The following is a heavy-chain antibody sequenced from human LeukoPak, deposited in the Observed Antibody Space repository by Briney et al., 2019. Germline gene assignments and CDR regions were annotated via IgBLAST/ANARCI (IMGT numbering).Heavy chain of an antibody. CDR3: AKDLDSAAFDI. CDR1: GYTFTTYA. Sequence: GGSVKVSCRASGYTFTTYAINWVRQAPGQGLEYMGWIRTNTGSPTYAQGFTGRFVFSLDTSVNTAYLQINSLKAEDTAVYYCAKDLDSAAFDIWGQGTMVTVSS. J-gene: IGHJ3*02. V-gene: IGHV7-4-1*02. CDR2: IRTNTGSP. D-gene: IGHD2-15*01.